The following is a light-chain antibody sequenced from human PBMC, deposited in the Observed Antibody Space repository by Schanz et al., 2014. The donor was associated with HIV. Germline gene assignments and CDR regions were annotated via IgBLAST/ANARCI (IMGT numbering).Light chain of an antibody. V-gene: IGLV2-18*02. CDR1: SSDVGTYNR. CDR3: SSYTTSSTWV. CDR2: EVS. J-gene: IGLJ3*02. Sequence: QSALTQPPSVSGSPGHSVTISCTGTSSDVGTYNRVSWYQQPPGTAPKLMIYEVSNRPSGVPDRFSGSKSGNTASLTISGLQAEDEADYYCSSYTTSSTWVFGGGTKLTVL.